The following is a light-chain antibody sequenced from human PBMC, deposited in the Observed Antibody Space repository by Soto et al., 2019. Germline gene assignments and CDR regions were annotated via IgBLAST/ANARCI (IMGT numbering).Light chain of an antibody. Sequence: QPVLTQSSSASASLGSSVKLTCTLSSGHSSYIIAWHQQQPGKAPRYLMKLEGSGSYNKGSGVPDRFSGSISGADRYLTISNLQFEDEADYYCETWDSNTHTVFGGGTKVTVL. V-gene: IGLV4-60*02. J-gene: IGLJ3*02. CDR1: SGHSSYI. CDR2: LEGSGSY. CDR3: ETWDSNTHTV.